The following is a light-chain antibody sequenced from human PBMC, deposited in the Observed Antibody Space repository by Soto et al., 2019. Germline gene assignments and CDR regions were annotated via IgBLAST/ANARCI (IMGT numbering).Light chain of an antibody. CDR3: QQYNNWPWT. V-gene: IGKV3-15*01. J-gene: IGKJ1*01. CDR2: GAS. CDR1: QSVSGH. Sequence: IVFPQSPSPLSFSPGERATPSCRASQSVSGHLDWYQQKPGQAPRFLIYGASKRATGFPARFSGSGSGTDFTLTISSLQSEDFAVYYCQQYNNWPWTFGQGTKVDIK.